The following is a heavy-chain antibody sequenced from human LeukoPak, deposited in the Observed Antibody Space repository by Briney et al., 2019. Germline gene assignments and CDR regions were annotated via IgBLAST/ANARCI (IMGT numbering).Heavy chain of an antibody. Sequence: GGSLRLSCAASGFTFSSYSMNWVRQAPGKGLEWVANIKQDGSEKYYVDSVKGRFTISRDNAKNSLYLQMNSLRAEDTAVYYCARDLALWYSSGWYGFDYWGQGTLVTVSS. J-gene: IGHJ4*02. D-gene: IGHD6-19*01. CDR2: IKQDGSEK. V-gene: IGHV3-7*01. CDR1: GFTFSSYS. CDR3: ARDLALWYSSGWYGFDY.